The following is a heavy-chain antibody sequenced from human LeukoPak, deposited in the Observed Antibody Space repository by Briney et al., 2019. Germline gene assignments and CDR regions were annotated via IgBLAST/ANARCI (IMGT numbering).Heavy chain of an antibody. V-gene: IGHV3-21*01. J-gene: IGHJ1*01. CDR2: ISSSSSYI. CDR3: ARAATPGAEDFQH. CDR1: GFTFSSYS. Sequence: GGSLRLSCAASGFTFSSYSMNWVRQAPGKGLEWVSSISSSSSYIYYADSVKGRFTISRDNAKNSLYLQMNSLRAEDTAVNYCARAATPGAEDFQHWDQGTLVTVSS.